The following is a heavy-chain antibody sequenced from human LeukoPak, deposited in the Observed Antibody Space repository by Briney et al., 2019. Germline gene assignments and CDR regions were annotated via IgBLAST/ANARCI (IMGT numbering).Heavy chain of an antibody. J-gene: IGHJ3*02. Sequence: PGGSLRLSCAASGFTVSSNYMSWVRQAPGKGLEWVSVIYRGGSTYYADSVKGRFTISRDNSKNTLYLQMNSLRAEDTAVYYCAKAREYYYDSSGYLDAFDIWGQGTMVTVSS. CDR2: IYRGGST. V-gene: IGHV3-53*01. D-gene: IGHD3-22*01. CDR3: AKAREYYYDSSGYLDAFDI. CDR1: GFTVSSNY.